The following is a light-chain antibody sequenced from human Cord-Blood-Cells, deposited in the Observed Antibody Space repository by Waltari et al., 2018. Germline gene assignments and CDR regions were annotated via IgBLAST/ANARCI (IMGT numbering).Light chain of an antibody. CDR2: GKN. V-gene: IGLV3-19*01. Sequence: SSELTQDPAVSVALGQTVRITCQGASLRSYYASWYQQKPGLAPGLVIYGKNNLPSGIPGRFSGASSGNTASLTITGAQAEDEADYYCNSRDSSGNHWVFGGGTKLTVL. J-gene: IGLJ3*02. CDR1: SLRSYY. CDR3: NSRDSSGNHWV.